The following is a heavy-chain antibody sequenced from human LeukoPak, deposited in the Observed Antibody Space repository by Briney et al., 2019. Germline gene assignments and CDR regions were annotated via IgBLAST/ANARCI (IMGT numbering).Heavy chain of an antibody. J-gene: IGHJ3*02. D-gene: IGHD3-22*01. V-gene: IGHV3-30*02. CDR3: VGYYYDSSDAFDI. CDR1: GFTFSSYG. CDR2: IRYDGSNK. Sequence: PGGSLRLSCAASGFTFSSYGMHWVRQAPGKGLEWVAFIRYDGSNKYYADSVKGRFTISRDNSKNTLYLQMNSLRAEDTAVYYCVGYYYDSSDAFDIWGQGTMVTVSS.